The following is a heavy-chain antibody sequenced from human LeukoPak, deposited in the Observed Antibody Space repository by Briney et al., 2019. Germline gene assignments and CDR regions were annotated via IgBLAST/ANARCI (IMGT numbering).Heavy chain of an antibody. V-gene: IGHV4-30-4*01. J-gene: IGHJ4*02. Sequence: PSQTLSLTCTVSGGSISSGDYYWSWLRQPPGTGLEWIGYIYYSGSTYYNPSLKSRVTISVDTSKNQFSLKLGSVTAADTAVYYCATNSDIVVVPAATPALGYWGQGTLVTVSS. D-gene: IGHD2-2*01. CDR3: ATNSDIVVVPAATPALGY. CDR1: GGSISSGDYY. CDR2: IYYSGST.